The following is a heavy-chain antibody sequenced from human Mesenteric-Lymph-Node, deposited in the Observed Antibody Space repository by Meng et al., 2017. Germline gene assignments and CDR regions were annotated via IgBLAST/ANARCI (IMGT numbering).Heavy chain of an antibody. J-gene: IGHJ4*02. Sequence: ASVKVSCKASGYTFTSYGVSWVRQAPGQGLEWMGWISAYNGNTNYAQKFQGRVTITADKSTSTAYMELSSLRSEDTAVYYCARGRDCSSTSCQRSYFDYWGQGTLVTVSS. V-gene: IGHV1-18*01. D-gene: IGHD2-2*01. CDR3: ARGRDCSSTSCQRSYFDY. CDR1: GYTFTSYG. CDR2: ISAYNGNT.